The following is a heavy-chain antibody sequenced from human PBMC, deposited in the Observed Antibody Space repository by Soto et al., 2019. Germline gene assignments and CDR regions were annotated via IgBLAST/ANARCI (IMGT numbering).Heavy chain of an antibody. CDR2: INHSGST. V-gene: IGHV4-34*01. J-gene: IGHJ6*02. Sequence: ETLSLTCAVYGGSFSGYYWSWIRQPPGKGLEWIGEINHSGSTNYNPSLKSRVTISVDTSKNQFSLKLSSVTAADTAVYYCARGRYYYGMDVWGQGTTVTVSS. CDR1: GGSFSGYY. CDR3: ARGRYYYGMDV.